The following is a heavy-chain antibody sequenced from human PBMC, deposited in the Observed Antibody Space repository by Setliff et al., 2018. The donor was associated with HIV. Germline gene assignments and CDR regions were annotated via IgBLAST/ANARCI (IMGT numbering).Heavy chain of an antibody. D-gene: IGHD3-9*01. CDR1: GFRFRGHA. J-gene: IGHJ4*02. V-gene: IGHV3-23*01. CDR3: AKGYFDWLRAGTFDY. CDR2: ISGSGGST. Sequence: PGESLRLSCVASGFRFRGHAMNWVRQAPGKGLEWVSVISGSGGSTFYADSVKGRFTISRDNSKNTVYLQMNSLRAEDTAVYYCAKGYFDWLRAGTFDYWGQGSLVTVSS.